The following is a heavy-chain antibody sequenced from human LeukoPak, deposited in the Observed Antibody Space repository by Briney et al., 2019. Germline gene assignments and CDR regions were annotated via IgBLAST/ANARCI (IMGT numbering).Heavy chain of an antibody. D-gene: IGHD1-1*01. V-gene: IGHV1-18*01. Sequence: GASVKVSCKASGYTFTSYGISWVRQAPGQGLEWMGWISAYNGNTNYAQKLQGRVTMTRDTSISTAYMELSRLRSDDTAVYYCARGQMEDQHYDYWGQGTLVTVSS. J-gene: IGHJ4*02. CDR1: GYTFTSYG. CDR2: ISAYNGNT. CDR3: ARGQMEDQHYDY.